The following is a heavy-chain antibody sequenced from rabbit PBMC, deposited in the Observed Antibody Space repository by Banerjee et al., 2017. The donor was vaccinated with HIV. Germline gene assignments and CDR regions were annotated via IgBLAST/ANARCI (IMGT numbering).Heavy chain of an antibody. J-gene: IGHJ4*01. CDR1: GFSFSSSYW. CDR3: ARLVEGSGWGGDL. CDR2: IYAGSSGSP. Sequence: QSLEESGGDLVKPGASLTLTCKASGFSFSSSYWICWVRQAPGKGLGWIACIYAGSSGSPYYASWAKGRFPISKTSSTPVTLQMTSLTAADTAPYFCARLVEGSGWGGDLWGPGTLVTVS. D-gene: IGHD4-1*01. V-gene: IGHV1S40*01.